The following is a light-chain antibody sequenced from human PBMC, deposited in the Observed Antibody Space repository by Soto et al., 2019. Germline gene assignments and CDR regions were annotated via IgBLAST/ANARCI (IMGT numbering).Light chain of an antibody. CDR3: QQYNSYSHT. CDR1: QSISDW. CDR2: KAS. Sequence: DIQMTQSPSTLSASVGDRVTITCRASQSISDWLAWYQQKPGKAPKLLIYKASSLESGVPSRFSGSGSGTEFTLTISSLQPDDFATYYCQQYNSYSHTFGQGTKLEI. V-gene: IGKV1-5*03. J-gene: IGKJ2*01.